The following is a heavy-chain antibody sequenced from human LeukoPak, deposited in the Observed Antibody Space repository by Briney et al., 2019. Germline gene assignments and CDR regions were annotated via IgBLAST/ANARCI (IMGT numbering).Heavy chain of an antibody. J-gene: IGHJ4*02. D-gene: IGHD6-19*01. Sequence: SETLSLTCAVSGGSISSNSYYWGWIRQPPGNGLEWIGSIYYSGSTYYNPSLKSRVTISVDTSKNQFSLKLSSVTAADTAVYYCARDQRPGSGWYLPFDYWGQGTLVTVSS. CDR3: ARDQRPGSGWYLPFDY. CDR2: IYYSGST. V-gene: IGHV4-39*02. CDR1: GGSISSNSYY.